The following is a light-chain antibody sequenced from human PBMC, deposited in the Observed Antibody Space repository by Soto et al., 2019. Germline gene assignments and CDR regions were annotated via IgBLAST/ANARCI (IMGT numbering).Light chain of an antibody. J-gene: IGKJ1*01. V-gene: IGKV3-20*01. Sequence: EIVLKQSPGTLSLSPGERVTLPCRASQSVSNNYLAWYQQKPGQAPRLLIFDASNRATGIPDRISGSGSGTDFTLTISRLEPEDFAVYYCQHYGGSSKTFGQGTKVDI. CDR3: QHYGGSSKT. CDR2: DAS. CDR1: QSVSNNY.